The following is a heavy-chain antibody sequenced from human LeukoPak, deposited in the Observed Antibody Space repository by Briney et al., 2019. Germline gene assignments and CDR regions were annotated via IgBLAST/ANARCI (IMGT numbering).Heavy chain of an antibody. Sequence: GGSLRLSCVASGFTFSNYAMSWVRQTPGKGLEWVSSISGSGGSTHYADSVKGRFTISRHNSKNTLYLQMNSLRAEDTAVYYCASTGNYYDSSGQLDYWGQGTLVTVSS. J-gene: IGHJ4*02. D-gene: IGHD3-22*01. CDR2: ISGSGGST. CDR3: ASTGNYYDSSGQLDY. V-gene: IGHV3-23*01. CDR1: GFTFSNYA.